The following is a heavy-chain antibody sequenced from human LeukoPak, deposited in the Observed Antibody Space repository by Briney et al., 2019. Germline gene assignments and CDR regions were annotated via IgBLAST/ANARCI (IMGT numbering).Heavy chain of an antibody. CDR3: ARQPYDSSGSYYFDY. J-gene: IGHJ4*02. D-gene: IGHD3-22*01. V-gene: IGHV4-39*01. CDR2: VYYSGST. CDR1: GGSITQTNY. Sequence: PSGTLSLTCDVSGGSITQTNYWTWVRQPPGKGLEWIGSVYYSGSTYYNPSLKSRVAISVDTSKNQLSLKLSSVTAADTAVYYCARQPYDSSGSYYFDYWGQGTLVTVSS.